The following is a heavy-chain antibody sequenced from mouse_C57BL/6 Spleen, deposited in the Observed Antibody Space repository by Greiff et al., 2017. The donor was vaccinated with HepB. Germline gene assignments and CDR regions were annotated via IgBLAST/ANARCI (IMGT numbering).Heavy chain of an antibody. V-gene: IGHV2-2*01. CDR2: IWSGGST. Sequence: VKLQESGPGLVQPSQSLSITCTVSGFSLTSYGVHWVRQSPGKGLEWLGVIWSGGSTDYNAAFISRLSISKDNSKSQVFFKMNSLQADDTAIYYCARMVTYGNYWYFDVWGTGTTVTVSS. D-gene: IGHD2-1*01. CDR3: ARMVTYGNYWYFDV. CDR1: GFSLTSYG. J-gene: IGHJ1*03.